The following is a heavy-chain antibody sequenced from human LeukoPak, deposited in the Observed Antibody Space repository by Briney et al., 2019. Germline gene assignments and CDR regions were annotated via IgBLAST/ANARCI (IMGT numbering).Heavy chain of an antibody. V-gene: IGHV3-21*01. CDR2: ISSSSSYI. CDR3: ARETYSGYDPMDY. CDR1: GFTFSSYS. J-gene: IGHJ4*02. Sequence: GGSLRLSCAASGFTFSSYSMNRVRQAPGKGLEWVSSISSSSSYIYYADSVKGRFTISRDNAKNSLYLQMNSLRAEDTAVYYCARETYSGYDPMDYWGQGTLVTVSS. D-gene: IGHD5-12*01.